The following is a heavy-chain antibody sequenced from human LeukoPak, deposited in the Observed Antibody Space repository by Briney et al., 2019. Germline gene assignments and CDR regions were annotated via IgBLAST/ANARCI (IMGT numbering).Heavy chain of an antibody. Sequence: SETLSLTCTVSGGSISSYYWSWIRQPPGKGLEWIGYIYYSGSTNYNPSLKSRVTISVDTSKNQFSLKLSSVTAADTAVYYCARHLLLGFGESKYYFDYWGQGTLVTVSS. CDR1: GGSISSYY. J-gene: IGHJ4*02. D-gene: IGHD3-10*01. V-gene: IGHV4-59*08. CDR2: IYYSGST. CDR3: ARHLLLGFGESKYYFDY.